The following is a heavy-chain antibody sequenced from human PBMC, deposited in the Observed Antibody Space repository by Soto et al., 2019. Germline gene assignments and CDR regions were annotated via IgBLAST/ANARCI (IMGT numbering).Heavy chain of an antibody. CDR3: ARGPRNWVVDY. Sequence: GVSVKVSCKDSGGSFSSYAISWVRQAPGQGLEWMGWINAGNGNTKYSQKFQGRVTMTRDTSKSTAFMELSSLTSEDTAVYYCARGPRNWVVDYWGQGTLVTVSS. J-gene: IGHJ4*02. CDR1: GGSFSSYA. D-gene: IGHD7-27*01. CDR2: INAGNGNT. V-gene: IGHV1-8*02.